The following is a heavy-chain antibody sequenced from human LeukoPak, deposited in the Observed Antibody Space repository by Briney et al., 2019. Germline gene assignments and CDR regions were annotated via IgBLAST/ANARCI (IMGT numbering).Heavy chain of an antibody. D-gene: IGHD4-23*01. Sequence: PRGSLRLSCAASGFTFSSYGMHWVRQAPGKGLEWVAVISYDGSNKYYADSVKGRFTISRDNSKNTLYLQMNSLRAEDTAVYYCAKEKKYGGWGVAFDIWGQGTMVTVSS. CDR3: AKEKKYGGWGVAFDI. V-gene: IGHV3-30*18. CDR1: GFTFSSYG. J-gene: IGHJ3*02. CDR2: ISYDGSNK.